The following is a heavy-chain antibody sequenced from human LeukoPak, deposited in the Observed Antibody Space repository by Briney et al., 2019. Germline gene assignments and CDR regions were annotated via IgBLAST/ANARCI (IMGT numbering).Heavy chain of an antibody. D-gene: IGHD2-15*01. Sequence: ASVKVSCKASGYSFTSYGISWVRQAPGQGLEWMGWISAYNGNTNYAQKLQGRVTITADKSTSTAYMELSSLRSEDTAVYYCASWDCSGGSCYSGVDYYYYMDVWGKGTTVTVSS. CDR2: ISAYNGNT. CDR1: GYSFTSYG. V-gene: IGHV1-18*01. J-gene: IGHJ6*03. CDR3: ASWDCSGGSCYSGVDYYYYMDV.